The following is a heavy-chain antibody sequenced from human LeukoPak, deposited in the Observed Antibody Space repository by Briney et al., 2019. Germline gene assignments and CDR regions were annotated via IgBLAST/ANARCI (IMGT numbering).Heavy chain of an antibody. CDR3: ARLGTARAIDV. CDR2: IDPNDSYT. J-gene: IGHJ2*01. Sequence: GESLQISCEGSGYGFTSFWIIWVRQMPGKALEWMGRIDPNDSYTNYRPSVQGHVTISADKSISTAYLQWSSLKASDTPLYYCARLGTARAIDVWGRGTLVSVSS. CDR1: GYGFTSFW. V-gene: IGHV5-10-1*01. D-gene: IGHD7-27*01.